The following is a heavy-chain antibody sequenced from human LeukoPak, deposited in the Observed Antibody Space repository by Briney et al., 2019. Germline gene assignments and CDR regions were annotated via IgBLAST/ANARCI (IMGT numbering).Heavy chain of an antibody. Sequence: PGGSLRLSCAASGFTFSSYAMHWVRQAPGKGLEWVAVISYDGSNKYYADSVKGRFTISRDNSKNTLYLQMNSLRAEDTAVYYYARDEDCSSTSCYNFDYWGQGTLVTVSS. CDR3: ARDEDCSSTSCYNFDY. CDR2: ISYDGSNK. CDR1: GFTFSSYA. V-gene: IGHV3-30-3*01. J-gene: IGHJ4*02. D-gene: IGHD2-2*02.